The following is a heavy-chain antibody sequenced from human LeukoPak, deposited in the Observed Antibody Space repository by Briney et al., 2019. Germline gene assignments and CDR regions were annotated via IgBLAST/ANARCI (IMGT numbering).Heavy chain of an antibody. CDR3: ARGAYCSSTSCYRFGAKYSSSLDV. Sequence: SETLSLTCAVSGGSISISSHHWDWIRQPPGKGLEWIGEINHSGRTNYNPSLKSRVTISVDTSKNQFSLKLSSVTAADTAVYYCARGAYCSSTSCYRFGAKYSSSLDVWGKGTTVTVSS. J-gene: IGHJ6*04. V-gene: IGHV4-39*07. D-gene: IGHD2-2*02. CDR2: INHSGRT. CDR1: GGSISISSHH.